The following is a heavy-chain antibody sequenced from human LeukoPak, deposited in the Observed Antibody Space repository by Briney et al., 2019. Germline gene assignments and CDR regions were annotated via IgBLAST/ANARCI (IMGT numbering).Heavy chain of an antibody. J-gene: IGHJ6*02. CDR1: GFAVSSYY. V-gene: IGHV3-66*01. CDR3: ARSYSNHLFGMDV. CDR2: MYSGGST. D-gene: IGHD4-11*01. Sequence: GGSLRLSRAASGFAVSSYYMTWVRQAPGKGLEWVSVMYSGGSTYYADSVKGRVAISRDNSQNTVFLQMNSVRVEDTAVYYCARSYSNHLFGMDVWGQGTAVTVSS.